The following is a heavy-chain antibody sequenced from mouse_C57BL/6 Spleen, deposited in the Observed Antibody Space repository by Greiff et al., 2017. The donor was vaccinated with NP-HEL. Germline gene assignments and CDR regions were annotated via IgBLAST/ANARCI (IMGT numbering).Heavy chain of an antibody. Sequence: EVKLVESGGGLVQPKGSLKLSCAASGFSFNTYAMNWVRQAPGKGVEWVARIRSKSNNYATYYADSVKDRFTISRDDSESMLYLQMNNLKTEDTAMYYCVRHSNSFAYWGQGTLVTVSA. J-gene: IGHJ3*01. V-gene: IGHV10-1*01. CDR2: IRSKSNNYAT. D-gene: IGHD2-5*01. CDR1: GFSFNTYA. CDR3: VRHSNSFAY.